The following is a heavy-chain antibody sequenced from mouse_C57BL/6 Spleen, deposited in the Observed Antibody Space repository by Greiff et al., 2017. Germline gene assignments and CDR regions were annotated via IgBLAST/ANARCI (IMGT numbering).Heavy chain of an antibody. CDR3: ARGQLRLLWFAY. CDR2: IDPSDSYT. D-gene: IGHD3-2*02. J-gene: IGHJ3*01. CDR1: GYTFTSYW. V-gene: IGHV1-50*01. Sequence: VQLQQPGAELVKPGASVKLSCKASGYTFTSYWMQWVKQRPGQGLAWIGEIDPSDSYTNYNQKFKGKASLTVDTSSSTAYMQLSSLTSEDSAVYYCARGQLRLLWFAYWGQGTLVTVSA.